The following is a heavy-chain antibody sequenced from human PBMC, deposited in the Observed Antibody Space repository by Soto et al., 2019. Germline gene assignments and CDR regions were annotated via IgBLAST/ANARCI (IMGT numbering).Heavy chain of an antibody. CDR1: GFTFSAYG. J-gene: IGHJ4*02. CDR2: ISSGSSYI. V-gene: IGHV3-21*01. Sequence: PGGSLRLSCAASGFTFSAYGMHWVRQAPGKGLEWLASISSGSSYIYYADSLKGRFTISRANAKKSLYLQVNSLRAEDTAVYYCARASNNRPHPLDYWGQGTLVTVSS. CDR3: ARASNNRPHPLDY. D-gene: IGHD1-1*01.